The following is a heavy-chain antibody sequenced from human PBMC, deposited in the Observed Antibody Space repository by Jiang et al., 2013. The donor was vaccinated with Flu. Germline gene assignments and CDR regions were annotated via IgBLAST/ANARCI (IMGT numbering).Heavy chain of an antibody. V-gene: IGHV5-10-1*01. Sequence: GAEVKKPGESLRISCKGSGYSFTSYWISWVRQMPGKGLEWMGRIDPSDSYTNYSPSFQGHVTISADKSISTAYLQWSSLKASDTAMYYCAREDGDSSGWSKPDDYWGQGTLVTVSS. CDR1: GYSFTSYW. CDR2: IDPSDSYT. J-gene: IGHJ4*02. D-gene: IGHD6-19*01. CDR3: AREDGDSSGWSKPDDY.